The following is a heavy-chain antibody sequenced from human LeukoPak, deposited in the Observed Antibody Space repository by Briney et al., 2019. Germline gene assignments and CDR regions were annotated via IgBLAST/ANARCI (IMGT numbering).Heavy chain of an antibody. CDR2: INPNSGGT. Sequence: ASVKVSCKASGYTFTGYYMHWVRQAPGQGLEWMGWINPNSGGTNYAQKFQGRVTMTRDTSISTAYMELSRLRSDDTAVYYCARGGLVDYVWGSYRYTEDYFDYWGQGTLVTVSS. CDR3: ARGGLVDYVWGSYRYTEDYFDY. J-gene: IGHJ4*02. V-gene: IGHV1-2*02. CDR1: GYTFTGYY. D-gene: IGHD3-16*02.